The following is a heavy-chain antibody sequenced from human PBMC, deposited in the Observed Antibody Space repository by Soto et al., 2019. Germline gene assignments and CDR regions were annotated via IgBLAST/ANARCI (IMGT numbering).Heavy chain of an antibody. CDR3: AKDRLAGGFDY. J-gene: IGHJ4*02. CDR1: GFNFSNYA. D-gene: IGHD3-16*01. Sequence: GGSMRLSCAASGFNFSNYAMSWVSQAPGKGLEWVSLVSATAGTTYYTDSVKGRFTISRDNSRNTVYLQMNSLRADGTAVYYCAKDRLAGGFDYWGQGTLVTVSS. CDR2: VSATAGTT. V-gene: IGHV3-23*01.